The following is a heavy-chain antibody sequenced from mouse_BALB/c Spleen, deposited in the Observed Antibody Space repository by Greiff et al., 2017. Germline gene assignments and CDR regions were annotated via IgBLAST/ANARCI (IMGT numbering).Heavy chain of an antibody. CDR2: ISSGSSTI. J-gene: IGHJ3*01. Sequence: EVMVVESGGGLVQPGGSRKLSCAASGFTFSSFGMHWVRQAPEKGLEWVAYISSGSSTIYYADTVKGRFTISRDNPKNTLFLQMTSLRSEDTAMYYCAREESTTGFAYWGQGNLVTVSA. CDR3: AREESTTGFAY. V-gene: IGHV5-17*02. CDR1: GFTFSSFG. D-gene: IGHD2-14*01.